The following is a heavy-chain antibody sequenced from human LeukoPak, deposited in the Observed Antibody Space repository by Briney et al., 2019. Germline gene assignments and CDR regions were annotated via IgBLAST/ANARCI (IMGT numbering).Heavy chain of an antibody. D-gene: IGHD3-22*01. CDR1: GCLFSKYD. CDR2: IGGSGGSA. J-gene: IGHJ4*02. CDR3: AKRDSSGYSTSFFDY. Sequence: GGSLRLSCAASGCLFSKYDMGWVRQSPGKGLEWVSGIGGSGGSAFYTDSVKGRFTISRDNSRNTLYLQMNSLRADDTAVYYCAKRDSSGYSTSFFDYWGQGTLVTVSS. V-gene: IGHV3-23*01.